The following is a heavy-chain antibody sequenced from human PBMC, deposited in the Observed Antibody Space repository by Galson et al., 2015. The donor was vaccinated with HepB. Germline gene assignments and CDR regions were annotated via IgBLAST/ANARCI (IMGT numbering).Heavy chain of an antibody. V-gene: IGHV2-5*02. CDR2: IYWDDDK. J-gene: IGHJ3*02. Sequence: PALVKPTQTLTLTCTFSGFSLSTSGVGVGWIRQPPGKALEWLALIYWDDDKRYSPSLKSRLTITKDTSKNQVVLTMTNMDPVDTATYYCALSYDILTGYYDAFDIWGQGTMVTVSS. CDR1: GFSLSTSGVG. D-gene: IGHD3-9*01. CDR3: ALSYDILTGYYDAFDI.